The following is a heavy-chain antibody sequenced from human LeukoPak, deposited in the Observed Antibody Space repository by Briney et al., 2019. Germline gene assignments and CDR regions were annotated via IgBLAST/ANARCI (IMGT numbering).Heavy chain of an antibody. Sequence: ASVKVSCKASGGTFSSYAISWVRQAPGQGLEWMGGIIPIFGTANYAQKFQGRVTITADESTSTAYMELCSLRSEDTAVYYCARGGDSSGWYYYFDYWGQGTLVTVSS. J-gene: IGHJ4*02. V-gene: IGHV1-69*13. CDR3: ARGGDSSGWYYYFDY. CDR2: IIPIFGTA. D-gene: IGHD6-19*01. CDR1: GGTFSSYA.